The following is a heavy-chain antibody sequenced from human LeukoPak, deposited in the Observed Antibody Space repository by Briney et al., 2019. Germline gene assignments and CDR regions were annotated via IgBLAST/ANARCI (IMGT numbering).Heavy chain of an antibody. CDR2: IYSSGST. J-gene: IGHJ6*02. D-gene: IGHD6-13*01. Sequence: GGSLRLSCAASGFTVSSNYMSWVRQAPGKGLEWVSVIYSSGSTYYADSVKGRFTISRDNAKNSLYLQMNSLRAEDTAVYYCARVGYSSSSYYYYYYGMDVWGQGTTVTVSS. CDR1: GFTVSSNY. V-gene: IGHV3-53*01. CDR3: ARVGYSSSSYYYYYYGMDV.